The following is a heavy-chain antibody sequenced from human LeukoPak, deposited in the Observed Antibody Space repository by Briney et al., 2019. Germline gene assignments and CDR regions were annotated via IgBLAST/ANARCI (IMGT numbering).Heavy chain of an antibody. CDR1: GGSMTHYF. D-gene: IGHD4-17*01. CDR2: IYLSGST. J-gene: IGHJ3*01. Sequence: SETLSLTCSVFGGSMTHYFWSWIRQPAGKGLEWIGHIYLSGSTNYNPSLRGRVTMSITTSPRQFTLKLSSVTAADTALYFCARGLYGDFRAFDAWGQGTMALVSS. CDR3: ARGLYGDFRAFDA. V-gene: IGHV4-4*07.